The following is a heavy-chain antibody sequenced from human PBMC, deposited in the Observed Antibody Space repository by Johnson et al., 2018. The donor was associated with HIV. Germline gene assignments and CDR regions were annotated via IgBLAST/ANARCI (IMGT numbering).Heavy chain of an antibody. CDR2: ISYDGSNK. D-gene: IGHD3-22*01. Sequence: VQLVESGGGVVQPGRSLRLSCAASGFTFSSYGMHWVRQAPGKGLEWVAVISYDGSNKYYADSVKGRFTISRDNSKNTLYLQMNSLRAEDTAVYYCAKEQPYYYDNRHAFDIWGQGTMVTVSS. CDR3: AKEQPYYYDNRHAFDI. J-gene: IGHJ3*02. V-gene: IGHV3-30*19. CDR1: GFTFSSYG.